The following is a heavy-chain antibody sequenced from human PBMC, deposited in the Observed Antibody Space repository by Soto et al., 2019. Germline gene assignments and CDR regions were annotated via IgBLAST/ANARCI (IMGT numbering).Heavy chain of an antibody. Sequence: QVQLVQSGAEVKKPGSSVKVSCKASGGTFSSYTISWVRQAPGQGLEWMGRIIPILGIANYAQKFQGRVTITAEKSPSTAYMELSSLRSEDTAVYYCARGGGIDWHEGDWFDPWGQGTLVTVSS. CDR1: GGTFSSYT. CDR2: IIPILGIA. D-gene: IGHD3-9*01. V-gene: IGHV1-69*02. J-gene: IGHJ5*02. CDR3: ARGGGIDWHEGDWFDP.